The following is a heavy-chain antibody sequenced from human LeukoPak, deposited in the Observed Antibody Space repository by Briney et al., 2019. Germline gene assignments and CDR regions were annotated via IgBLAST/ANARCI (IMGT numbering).Heavy chain of an antibody. CDR1: GGSISSYY. CDR3: ARIRYSENIDY. CDR2: IHYSGDT. J-gene: IGHJ4*02. V-gene: IGHV4-59*01. Sequence: PSETLSLTCTVSGGSISSYYWSWIRQPPGKGLEWIGYIHYSGDTNYSPSLKSRVTFSVDTSKNQFSLKLRSVTAADTAVYYCARIRYSENIDYWGQGTLVTVSS. D-gene: IGHD1-1*01.